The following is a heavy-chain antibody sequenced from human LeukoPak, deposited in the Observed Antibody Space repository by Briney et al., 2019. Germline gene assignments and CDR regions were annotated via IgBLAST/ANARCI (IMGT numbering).Heavy chain of an antibody. CDR1: VFNFDDYA. J-gene: IGHJ3*02. CDR3: VKDKGYIGEDAFDI. Sequence: GGSLRLSCAASVFNFDDYAMHWVRQAPGKGLEWVSGISWKSGSIGYADSVKGRFTISRDNAKNSLYLQMNTLRAEDTALYYCVKDKGYIGEDAFDIWGQGTMVTVSS. V-gene: IGHV3-9*01. CDR2: ISWKSGSI. D-gene: IGHD3-10*01.